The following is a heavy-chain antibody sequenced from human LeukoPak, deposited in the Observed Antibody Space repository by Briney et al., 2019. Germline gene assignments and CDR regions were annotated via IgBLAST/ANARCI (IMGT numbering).Heavy chain of an antibody. CDR2: ISWNSGSI. CDR3: AKDDGVVPAATGFDY. CDR1: GFTFDDYA. Sequence: GGSLRLSCAASGFTFDDYAMHWVRQAPGKGLEWVSGISWNSGSIGYADSVKGRFTISRDNAKNSLYLHMNSLRAEDTALYYCAKDDGVVPAATGFDYWGQGTLVTVSS. V-gene: IGHV3-9*01. D-gene: IGHD2-2*01. J-gene: IGHJ4*02.